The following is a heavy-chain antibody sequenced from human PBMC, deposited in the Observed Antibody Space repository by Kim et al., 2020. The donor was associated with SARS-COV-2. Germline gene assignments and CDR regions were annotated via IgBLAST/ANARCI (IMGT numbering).Heavy chain of an antibody. V-gene: IGHV3-15*01. CDR2: IKSKTDGGTT. Sequence: GGSLRLSCAASGFTFSNAWMSWVRQAPGKGMEWVGRIKSKTDGGTTDYAAPVKGRFTISRDDSKNTLYLQMNSLKTEDTAVYYCTTLAYCGGDCYSPGGFYWYFDLWGRGTLVTVSS. D-gene: IGHD2-21*02. J-gene: IGHJ2*01. CDR1: GFTFSNAW. CDR3: TTLAYCGGDCYSPGGFYWYFDL.